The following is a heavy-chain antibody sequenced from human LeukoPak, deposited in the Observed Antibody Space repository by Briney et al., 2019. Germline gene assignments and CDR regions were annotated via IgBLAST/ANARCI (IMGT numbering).Heavy chain of an antibody. CDR3: AKDRLLNCRGDCYIFDY. D-gene: IGHD2-21*02. V-gene: IGHV3-73*01. Sequence: GGSLRLSCAASGFTFSGSIMHWVRQASGKGLEWVGLIRSKANNYATAYAASVKGRFTISRDNSKNTLYLQVNGLRTEDTAVYYCAKDRLLNCRGDCYIFDYWGQGTVVTVSS. CDR2: IRSKANNYAT. J-gene: IGHJ4*02. CDR1: GFTFSGSI.